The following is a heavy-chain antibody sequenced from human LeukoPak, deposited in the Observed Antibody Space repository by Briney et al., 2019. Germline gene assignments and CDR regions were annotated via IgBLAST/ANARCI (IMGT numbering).Heavy chain of an antibody. D-gene: IGHD1-26*01. Sequence: PLETLSLTCTVSGGSISSYYWSWIRQPPGKGLEWIGYISYSGGTSYNPSLKSRVTISVDTSKNQFSVKLSSVTAADTAVYYCARLEYSGSYYPDWYFDLWGRGALVTVSS. CDR1: GGSISSYY. V-gene: IGHV4-59*08. CDR3: ARLEYSGSYYPDWYFDL. J-gene: IGHJ2*01. CDR2: ISYSGGT.